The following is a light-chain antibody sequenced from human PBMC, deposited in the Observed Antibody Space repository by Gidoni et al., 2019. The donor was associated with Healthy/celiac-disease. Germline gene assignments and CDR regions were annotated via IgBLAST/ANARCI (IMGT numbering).Light chain of an antibody. V-gene: IGKV1-33*01. CDR2: DAS. CDR3: QQYDNLPLT. J-gene: IGKJ4*01. CDR1: QDISNY. Sequence: DIQMTQSPSSLSASVGDSVTITCQASQDISNYLNWDQQKPGKAPKLLIYDASNLETGVPSRFSGSGSGTDFPFTISSLQPEYIATYYCQQYDNLPLTFGGGTKVEIK.